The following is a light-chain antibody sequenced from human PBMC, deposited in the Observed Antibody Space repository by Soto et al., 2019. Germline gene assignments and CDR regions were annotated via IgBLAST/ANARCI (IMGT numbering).Light chain of an antibody. V-gene: IGLV2-8*01. CDR2: ELS. CDR3: SSYATGNSLI. Sequence: QSALTQPPSASGSPGQSVTISCTGTSRDVGGHDYVSWYQQHPGKAPKLMIYELSKRPSGVPDRFSGSKSGNTASLTVSGRQAEDEADYYCSSYATGNSLIFGGGTKLTVL. J-gene: IGLJ2*01. CDR1: SRDVGGHDY.